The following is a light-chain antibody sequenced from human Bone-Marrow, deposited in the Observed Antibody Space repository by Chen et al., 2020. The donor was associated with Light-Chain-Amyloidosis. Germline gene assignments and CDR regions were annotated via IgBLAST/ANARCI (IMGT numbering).Light chain of an antibody. CDR2: RDS. J-gene: IGLJ2*01. CDR1: DLPTKS. CDR3: QSADSSGTYEVI. V-gene: IGLV3-25*03. Sequence: SYELTQPPSVSVSPGQTARITCSRDDLPTKSAYWYPQKPGQAPVLVIHRDSERPSGISDRFSGSSSGTTATLTISRVEAEDEADYHCQSADSSGTYEVIFGGGTKLTVL.